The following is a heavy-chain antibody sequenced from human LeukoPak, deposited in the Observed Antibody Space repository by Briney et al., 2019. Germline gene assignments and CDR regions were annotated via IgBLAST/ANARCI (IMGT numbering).Heavy chain of an antibody. CDR3: LRGDRRDY. CDR1: GFTFNIYS. CDR2: IDSSGGYM. V-gene: IGHV3-21*06. Sequence: GGSLRLSCAASGFTFNIYSMNWARKAPGKGLEWVSSIDSSGGYMFYTDSVKGRFIISSDNAKDSLYLQMNNLRAEDTAVYYCLRGDRRDYWGQGTLVTVSS. J-gene: IGHJ4*02.